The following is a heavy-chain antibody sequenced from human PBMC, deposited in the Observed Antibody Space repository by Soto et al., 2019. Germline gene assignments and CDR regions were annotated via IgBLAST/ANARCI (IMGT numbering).Heavy chain of an antibody. CDR3: ASPIGYCSGGSCYGYGMDV. CDR2: IYPGDSDT. V-gene: IGHV5-51*01. Sequence: PGESLKISCKGSGYSFTNYWIGWVRQMPGKGLEWMGIIYPGDSDTRYSPSLQGQVTISADKSINTAYLQWSGLKASDTAIYFCASPIGYCSGGSCYGYGMDVWGQGTTVTVSS. CDR1: GYSFTNYW. D-gene: IGHD2-15*01. J-gene: IGHJ6*02.